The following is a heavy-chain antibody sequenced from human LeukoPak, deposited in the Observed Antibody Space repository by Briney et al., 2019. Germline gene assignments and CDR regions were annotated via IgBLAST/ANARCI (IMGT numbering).Heavy chain of an antibody. D-gene: IGHD3-22*01. CDR1: GFTFNIYS. V-gene: IGHV3-23*01. CDR3: AKDRPNYHESNGHYYRLNGDS. Sequence: GGSLRLSCVASGFTFNIYSMSWVRQAPGKGLEWFSSITSSGDATFYADSVKDHFTISRDNSRSTLYLQMSRLRVEDTAVYYCAKDRPNYHESNGHYYRLNGDSWGQGTLVTVSS. J-gene: IGHJ5*01. CDR2: ITSSGDAT.